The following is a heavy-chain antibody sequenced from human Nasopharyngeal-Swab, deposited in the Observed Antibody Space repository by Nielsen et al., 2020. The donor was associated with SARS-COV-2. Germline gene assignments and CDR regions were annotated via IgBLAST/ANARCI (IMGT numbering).Heavy chain of an antibody. CDR3: VKDKKVYSSYYYAIDV. J-gene: IGHJ6*02. CDR2: ISWNSGPI. D-gene: IGHD3-22*01. Sequence: SLKISCAASGFTFDDYAMHWVRQAPGKGLEWVACISWNSGPIVYADCVKGRFTISRDNAKNSLYLQMNSLRTEDTALYYCVKDKKVYSSYYYAIDVWGQGTTVTVSS. V-gene: IGHV3-9*01. CDR1: GFTFDDYA.